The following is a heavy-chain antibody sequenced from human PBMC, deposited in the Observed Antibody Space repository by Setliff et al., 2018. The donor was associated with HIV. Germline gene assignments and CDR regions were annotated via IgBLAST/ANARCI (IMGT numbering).Heavy chain of an antibody. Sequence: ASVKVSCKASGFTFTGYYIHWVRQAPGQGLEWMGWITPNSGGTNYAQKFQGRVTLTRDTSISTAYMELSRLRSDDTAVYYCARWVEYISSSGPLYYNYYMDVWGKGTTVTVSS. D-gene: IGHD6-6*01. CDR3: ARWVEYISSSGPLYYNYYMDV. CDR1: GFTFTGYY. J-gene: IGHJ6*03. CDR2: ITPNSGGT. V-gene: IGHV1-2*02.